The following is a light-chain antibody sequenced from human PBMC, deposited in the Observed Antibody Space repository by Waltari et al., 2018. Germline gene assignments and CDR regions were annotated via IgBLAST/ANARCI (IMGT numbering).Light chain of an antibody. J-gene: IGKJ2*01. CDR2: AAS. CDR1: PSISSY. V-gene: IGKV1-39*01. Sequence: DIQMTQSRSSLSASVGDRVTITCRASPSISSYVNWYQQKPGKAPKILIYAASRLQSGVPLRFSGSGSGTDFTLTISSLQPEDFATYYCQQSYSTLMYTFGQGTKLEIK. CDR3: QQSYSTLMYT.